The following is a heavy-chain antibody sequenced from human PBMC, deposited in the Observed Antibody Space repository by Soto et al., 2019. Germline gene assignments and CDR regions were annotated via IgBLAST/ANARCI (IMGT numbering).Heavy chain of an antibody. Sequence: PSETLSLTCTVSGGSISSYCWSWIRQPPGKGLEWIGYIYYSGSTNYNPSLKSRVTISVDTSKNQFSLKLSSVTAADTAVYYCARDRATSSSWLSYYYYGMDVWGQGTTVTVSS. V-gene: IGHV4-59*01. CDR2: IYYSGST. CDR1: GGSISSYC. D-gene: IGHD6-13*01. CDR3: ARDRATSSSWLSYYYYGMDV. J-gene: IGHJ6*02.